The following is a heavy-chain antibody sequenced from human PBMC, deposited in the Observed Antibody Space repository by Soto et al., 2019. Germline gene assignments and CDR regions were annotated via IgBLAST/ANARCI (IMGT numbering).Heavy chain of an antibody. V-gene: IGHV3-7*01. CDR3: ERDGVAPGLYLDT. CDR1: GFRFSSYC. J-gene: IGHJ4*02. CDR2: INQDGSEK. D-gene: IGHD3-16*01. Sequence: XGALSLSCAASGFRFSSYCVSWVRQAPGKGLEWVDNINQDGSEKYYVDSVKGRFIISRDNAENSLYLQMNSLRAEDTTIYYCERDGVAPGLYLDTWGQGTPVTVSS.